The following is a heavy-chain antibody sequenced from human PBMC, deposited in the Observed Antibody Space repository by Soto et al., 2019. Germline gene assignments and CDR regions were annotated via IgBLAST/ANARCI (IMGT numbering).Heavy chain of an antibody. CDR1: GFTFSSYA. CDR3: AKDLLAAAGTYYFDF. J-gene: IGHJ4*02. Sequence: AGGSLRLSCAASGFTFSSYAMSWVRQAPGKGLEWVSAISGSGGSTYYADSVKGRFTISRDNSKNTLYLQMNSLRAEDTAVYYCAKDLLAAAGTYYFDFWGQGTLVTVSS. CDR2: ISGSGGST. D-gene: IGHD6-13*01. V-gene: IGHV3-23*01.